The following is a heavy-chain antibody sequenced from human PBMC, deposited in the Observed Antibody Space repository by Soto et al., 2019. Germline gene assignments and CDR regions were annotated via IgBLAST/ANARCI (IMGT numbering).Heavy chain of an antibody. J-gene: IGHJ3*01. CDR3: AKPYYGAGSYYPDAFAV. V-gene: IGHV3-30*18. Sequence: QVQLVESGGGVVRPGRSLRLSCIASGFGFSSYAMNWVRQAPGKGLEWVAVISHDGSNTYYGDSVKGRFTISRDNSENTLFLQMNSPRAEDTAVYYCAKPYYGAGSYYPDAFAVWGQGTSVTVSS. CDR1: GFGFSSYA. D-gene: IGHD3-10*01. CDR2: ISHDGSNT.